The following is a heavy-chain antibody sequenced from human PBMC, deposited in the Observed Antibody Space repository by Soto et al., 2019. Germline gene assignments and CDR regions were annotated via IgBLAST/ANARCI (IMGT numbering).Heavy chain of an antibody. CDR1: GFTFSSYA. CDR2: ISVSGGTS. J-gene: IGHJ4*02. CDR3: AKGTSYYDSSGYNY. D-gene: IGHD3-22*01. V-gene: IGHV3-23*01. Sequence: GGSLRLSCAASGFTFSSYAMSWVRQAPGKGLVLVLAISVSGGTSYYADSVKGRFTISRDISKNTLYLQMNSLRAEDTAVYYCAKGTSYYDSSGYNYWGQGTLVTVSS.